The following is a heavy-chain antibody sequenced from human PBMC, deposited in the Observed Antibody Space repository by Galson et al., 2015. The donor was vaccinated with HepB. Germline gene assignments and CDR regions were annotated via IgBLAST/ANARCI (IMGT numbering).Heavy chain of an antibody. CDR2: ISGDGDST. CDR1: GFGFDTHA. CDR3: AKGYGFFDS. D-gene: IGHD5-18*01. V-gene: IGHV3-23*01. Sequence: SLRLSCAASGFGFDTHAMRWVRQAPGKGLEWISGISGDGDSTFYGDSVKGRFTVSRDNSKNILFLQMNSLRAEDTGLYFCAKGYGFFDSWGHGILVTVSS. J-gene: IGHJ5*01.